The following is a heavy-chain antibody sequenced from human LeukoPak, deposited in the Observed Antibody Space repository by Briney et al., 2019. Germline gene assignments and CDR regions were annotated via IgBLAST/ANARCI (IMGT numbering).Heavy chain of an antibody. V-gene: IGHV6-1*01. CDR3: AGVTTDYYYYGMDV. Sequence: SQTLSLTCAISGDSASSNSAAWNWIRQSPSRGLEWLGRTYYRSKWYNDYAVSVKSRITINPDTSKNQFSLQLNSVTPEDTAVYYCAGVTTDYYYYGMDVWGKGTTVTVSS. CDR2: TYYRSKWYN. J-gene: IGHJ6*04. D-gene: IGHD4-17*01. CDR1: GDSASSNSAA.